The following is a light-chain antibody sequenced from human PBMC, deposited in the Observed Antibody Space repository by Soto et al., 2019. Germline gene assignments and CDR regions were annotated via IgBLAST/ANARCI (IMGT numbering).Light chain of an antibody. V-gene: IGKV3-11*01. Sequence: EIVLTQSPATLSLSTGERATLSCRASQSVSSYLACYQQKPGQAPRLLIYDASNRATRIPARFSGSGSGTDFTLTISSLETEDVAVYYCQQRSNWPLFTFGPRTKVHIK. CDR2: DAS. CDR1: QSVSSY. CDR3: QQRSNWPLFT. J-gene: IGKJ3*01.